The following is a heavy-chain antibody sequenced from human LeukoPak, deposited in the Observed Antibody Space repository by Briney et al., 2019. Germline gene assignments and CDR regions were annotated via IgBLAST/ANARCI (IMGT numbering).Heavy chain of an antibody. V-gene: IGHV4-30-2*01. J-gene: IGHJ4*02. Sequence: PSETLSLTCAVSGGSFSSGDYSWSWIRQPPGKGLEWIGYIYHSGSTYYNPSLKSRVTISIDKSKNQFSLKLSSVTAADTAVYYCARNVVVPYYFDYWGQGTLVTVSS. D-gene: IGHD2-2*01. CDR3: ARNVVVPYYFDY. CDR2: IYHSGST. CDR1: GGSFSSGDYS.